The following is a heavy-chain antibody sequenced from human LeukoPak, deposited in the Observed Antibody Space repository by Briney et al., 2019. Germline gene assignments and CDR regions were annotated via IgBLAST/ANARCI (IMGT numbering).Heavy chain of an antibody. V-gene: IGHV4-34*01. Sequence: SETLSLTCAVYGGSFSGYYWSWIRQPPGKGLEWIGEINHSGSTNYNPSLKSRVTISVDTSKNQLSLKLSSVTAADTAVYYCARTIYGSGSSTLFDYXXQGTLVTVXS. CDR2: INHSGST. J-gene: IGHJ4*02. CDR1: GGSFSGYY. D-gene: IGHD3-10*01. CDR3: ARTIYGSGSSTLFDY.